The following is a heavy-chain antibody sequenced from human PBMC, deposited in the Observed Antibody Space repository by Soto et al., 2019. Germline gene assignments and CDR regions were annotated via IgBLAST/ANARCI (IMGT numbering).Heavy chain of an antibody. CDR3: ARDRNYGGNSPYFDF. CDR1: GFTFSTTG. Sequence: GGSLRLSCAASGFTFSTTGMNWVRQAPGRGLEWVSTISSGSEYIFYADSLKGRLTISRDNSNNSLHLEMNSLRAEDTAVYYCARDRNYGGNSPYFDFWGQGVQVTVSS. J-gene: IGHJ4*02. CDR2: ISSGSEYI. D-gene: IGHD2-21*01. V-gene: IGHV3-21*06.